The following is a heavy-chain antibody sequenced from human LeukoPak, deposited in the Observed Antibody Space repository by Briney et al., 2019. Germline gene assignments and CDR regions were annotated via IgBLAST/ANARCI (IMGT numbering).Heavy chain of an antibody. CDR2: VIPIFGTA. CDR1: GYTFTSYY. CDR3: ARGPYGDYGFFDY. J-gene: IGHJ4*02. V-gene: IGHV1-69*05. D-gene: IGHD4-17*01. Sequence: ASVKVSCKASGYTFTSYYMHWVRQAPGQGLEWMGRVIPIFGTANYAQKFQGRVTITTDESTSTAYMELSSLRSEDTVVYYCARGPYGDYGFFDYWGQGTLVTVSS.